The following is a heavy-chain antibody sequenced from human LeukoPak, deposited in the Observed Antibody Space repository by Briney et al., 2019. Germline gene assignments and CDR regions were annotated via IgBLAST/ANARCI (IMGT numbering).Heavy chain of an antibody. V-gene: IGHV3-7*03. Sequence: GGSLRLSCAASGFILSTYWMTWVRQGPGKRLEWVATIKQDGTGISYLDSVKGRFTISRDNANNSLYLQMSGLRVDDTAIYYCAKVSEGDSGSRYRPLDFWGQGTLVTVSS. J-gene: IGHJ4*02. CDR2: IKQDGTGI. CDR1: GFILSTYW. D-gene: IGHD3-10*01. CDR3: AKVSEGDSGSRYRPLDF.